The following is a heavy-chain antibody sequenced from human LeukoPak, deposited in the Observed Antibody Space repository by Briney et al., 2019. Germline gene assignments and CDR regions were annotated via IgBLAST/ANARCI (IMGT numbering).Heavy chain of an antibody. CDR2: LSWNSGTI. Sequence: GGSLRLSCVASGFTFNDYAMHWVRQAPGKGLEWVSGLSWNSGTIAYADSVKGRFTISRDNAKNSLYLQMNSLRPEDTAFYYCAKGVTMSRGYFDLWGRGTLVTVSS. V-gene: IGHV3-9*01. CDR1: GFTFNDYA. J-gene: IGHJ2*01. CDR3: AKGVTMSRGYFDL. D-gene: IGHD2-21*02.